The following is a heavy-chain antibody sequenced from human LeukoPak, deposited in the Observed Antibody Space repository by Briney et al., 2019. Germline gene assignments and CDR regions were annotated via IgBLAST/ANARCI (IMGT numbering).Heavy chain of an antibody. D-gene: IGHD6-13*01. CDR3: AREQQLIRGDY. Sequence: ASVKVSCKASGYIFTSYGMSWVRQAPGQGLEWMGWINSNSGGTNYAQKFQGRVTMTTDTSTSTAYMELRSLRSDDTAVYYCAREQQLIRGDYWGQGTLVTVSS. CDR2: INSNSGGT. V-gene: IGHV1-18*01. J-gene: IGHJ4*02. CDR1: GYIFTSYG.